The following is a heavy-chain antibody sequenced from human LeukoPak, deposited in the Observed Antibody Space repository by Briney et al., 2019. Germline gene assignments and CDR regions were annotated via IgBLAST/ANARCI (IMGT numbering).Heavy chain of an antibody. D-gene: IGHD3-10*01. CDR3: AKRLYGSPGGFDI. V-gene: IGHV3-23*01. Sequence: GGSLRLSCAASGFTFRNYVMNWVRQAPGKGLEWVSVISDSGGNTYYADSVTGRFTISRDNSKNTLYLQMNSLRAEDTAIYCCAKRLYGSPGGFDIWGQGTMVTVSS. CDR1: GFTFRNYV. J-gene: IGHJ3*02. CDR2: ISDSGGNT.